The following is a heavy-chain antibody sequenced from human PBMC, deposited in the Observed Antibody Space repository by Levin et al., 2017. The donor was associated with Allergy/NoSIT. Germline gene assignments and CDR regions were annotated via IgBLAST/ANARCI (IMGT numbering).Heavy chain of an antibody. CDR2: MSNSGYS. Sequence: SETLSLTCTVSGGSITSDNYFWGWIRQPPGKGLEWVGYMSNSGYSSYNPSLQSRVTISADTSKNEFSLKVSSVTAADTAVYDCAREVNVVTLTDAFDIWGQGTMVTVSS. CDR3: AREVNVVTLTDAFDI. CDR1: GGSITSDNYF. J-gene: IGHJ3*02. V-gene: IGHV4-30-4*01. D-gene: IGHD2-21*01.